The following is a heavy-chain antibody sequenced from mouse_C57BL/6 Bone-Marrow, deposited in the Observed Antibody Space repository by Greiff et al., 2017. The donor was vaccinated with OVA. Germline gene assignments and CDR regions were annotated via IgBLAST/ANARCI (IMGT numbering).Heavy chain of an antibody. Sequence: QVQLQQSGPELVKPGASVKISCKASGYAFSSSWMNWVKQRPGKGLEWIGRIYPGDGDTTYNGKFKGKATLTADKSSSTAYMQLSSLTSEDSAIYICERGRARKRYYFDYWGQGTTLTVSS. CDR1: GYAFSSSW. CDR2: IYPGDGDT. J-gene: IGHJ2*01. V-gene: IGHV1-82*01. CDR3: ERGRARKRYYFDY. D-gene: IGHD3-1*01.